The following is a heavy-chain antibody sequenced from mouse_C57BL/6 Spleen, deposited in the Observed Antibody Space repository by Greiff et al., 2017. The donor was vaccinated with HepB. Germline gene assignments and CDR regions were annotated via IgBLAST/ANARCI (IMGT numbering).Heavy chain of an antibody. V-gene: IGHV1-78*01. CDR3: ARQGDTTVVATGDFDY. D-gene: IGHD1-1*01. J-gene: IGHJ2*01. Sequence: VKLVESDAELVKPGASVKISCKVSGYTFTDHTIHWMKQRPEQGLEWIGYIYPRDGSTKYNEKFKGKATLTADKSSSTAYMQLNSLTSEDSAVYFCARQGDTTVVATGDFDYWGQGTTLTVSS. CDR2: IYPRDGST. CDR1: GYTFTDHT.